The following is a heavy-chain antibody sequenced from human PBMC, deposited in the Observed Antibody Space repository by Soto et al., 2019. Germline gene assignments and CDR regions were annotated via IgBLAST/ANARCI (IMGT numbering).Heavy chain of an antibody. CDR2: IYDSASS. Sequence: PSETLSLTCAVSGGSICSSHRWSWVRQPPGKGLEWIGEIYDSASSNYNPSLKSRVTISVDKSKNQFSLKLSSVTAADTAVYYCATRLYYYDSSGSPPDYWGQGTLVTVSS. CDR1: GGSICSSHR. V-gene: IGHV4-4*02. J-gene: IGHJ4*02. CDR3: ATRLYYYDSSGSPPDY. D-gene: IGHD3-22*01.